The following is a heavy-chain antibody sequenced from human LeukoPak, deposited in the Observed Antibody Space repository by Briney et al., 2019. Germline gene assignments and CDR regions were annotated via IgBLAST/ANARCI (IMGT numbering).Heavy chain of an antibody. Sequence: SETLSLTCTVSGYSISSGYYWGWIRQPPGKGLEWIGSIYHSGSTYYNPSLKSRVTISVDTSKNQFSLKLSSVTAADTAVYYCARVLYCSGGNCYHWFDPWGQGTLVTVSS. CDR2: IYHSGST. J-gene: IGHJ5*02. D-gene: IGHD2-15*01. CDR1: GYSISSGYY. V-gene: IGHV4-38-2*02. CDR3: ARVLYCSGGNCYHWFDP.